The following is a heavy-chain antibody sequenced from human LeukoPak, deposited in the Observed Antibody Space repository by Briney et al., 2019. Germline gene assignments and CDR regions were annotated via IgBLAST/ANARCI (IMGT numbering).Heavy chain of an antibody. CDR3: ARVNSSGHYRAPNYFDY. CDR1: GFTVSSNY. CDR2: IYSGGST. J-gene: IGHJ4*02. V-gene: IGHV3-66*01. Sequence: GGSLRPSCAPSGFTVSSNYMSWVRQAPGKGLEWVSVIYSGGSTYYADSVKGRFTISRDNSKNTLYLQMNSLRAEDTAVYYCARVNSSGHYRAPNYFDYWGQGTLVTVSS. D-gene: IGHD3-22*01.